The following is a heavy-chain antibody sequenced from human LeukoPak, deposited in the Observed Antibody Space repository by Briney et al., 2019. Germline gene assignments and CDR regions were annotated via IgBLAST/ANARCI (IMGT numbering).Heavy chain of an antibody. CDR1: GFTFCSFA. J-gene: IGHJ4*02. V-gene: IGHV3-64D*09. D-gene: IGHD1-26*01. CDR3: VKDLSGSFAFDY. CDR2: ITNNGGRT. Sequence: GGSLRLSCSPSGFTFCSFAMHWVRQAPGGGVEYVSGITNNGGRTHYPDSLKGRYTISRDHSKSKLYLGMSSLATGDTAVYYCVKDLSGSFAFDYWGQGTLVTVSS.